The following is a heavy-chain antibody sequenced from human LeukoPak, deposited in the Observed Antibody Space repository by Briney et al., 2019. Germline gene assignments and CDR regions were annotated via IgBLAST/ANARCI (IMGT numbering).Heavy chain of an antibody. D-gene: IGHD3-10*01. J-gene: IGHJ5*02. V-gene: IGHV4-39*01. Sequence: SETLSLTCTVSGGSISRSYYYWGWIRQPPGKGLEWVGSVYYSGKTFYSPSLESRVTISIDTSKNQFSPELSSVTAADTAVYYCARQGGSGSFSDNWFDPWGQGTLVTVSS. CDR2: VYYSGKT. CDR3: ARQGGSGSFSDNWFDP. CDR1: GGSISRSYYY.